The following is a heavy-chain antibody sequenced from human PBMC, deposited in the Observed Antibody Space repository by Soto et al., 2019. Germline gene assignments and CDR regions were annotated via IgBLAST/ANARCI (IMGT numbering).Heavy chain of an antibody. J-gene: IGHJ4*02. D-gene: IGHD1-26*01. Sequence: ASVKVSCKASGHTFTGHYIHRVRQAPEQGPEWMGEIGPESGATRYAEKFQGRVTMTLDTSITTVYMELKNLSPDDTAVYYCGRGRSGQIVVFYWGQGTPVTVSS. CDR3: GRGRSGQIVVFY. V-gene: IGHV1-2*02. CDR1: GHTFTGHY. CDR2: IGPESGAT.